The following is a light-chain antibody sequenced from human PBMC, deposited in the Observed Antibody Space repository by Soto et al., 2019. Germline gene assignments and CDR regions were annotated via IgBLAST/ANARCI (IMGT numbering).Light chain of an antibody. J-gene: IGKJ1*01. CDR2: DAS. V-gene: IGKV3-11*01. Sequence: EIVLTQSPATLYLSPGERATLSCRASQSVGSYFAWYQQKPGQAPRLLIYDASNRATGIPARFSGSGSGTDFPLTISSLEPDDFAVYYGQQRGNWPVTFGQGTRVDIK. CDR1: QSVGSY. CDR3: QQRGNWPVT.